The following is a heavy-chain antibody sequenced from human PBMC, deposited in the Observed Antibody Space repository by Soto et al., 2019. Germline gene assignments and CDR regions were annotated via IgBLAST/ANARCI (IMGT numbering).Heavy chain of an antibody. J-gene: IGHJ6*02. Sequence: QVQLVQSGAEVKKPGSSVKVSCKASGGTFSSYAISWVRQAPGQGLEWMGGTIPIFGTANYAQKFQGRVTITADESTSTAYMELSSLRAEDTAVYYCATRGRDYGDTGYYGMDVWGQGTTVTVSS. V-gene: IGHV1-69*12. CDR3: ATRGRDYGDTGYYGMDV. D-gene: IGHD4-17*01. CDR1: GGTFSSYA. CDR2: TIPIFGTA.